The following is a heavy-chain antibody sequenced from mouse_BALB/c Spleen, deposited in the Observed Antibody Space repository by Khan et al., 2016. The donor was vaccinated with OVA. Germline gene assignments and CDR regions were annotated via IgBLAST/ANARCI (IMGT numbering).Heavy chain of an antibody. J-gene: IGHJ3*01. CDR3: VSSVYGTFAF. D-gene: IGHD1-2*01. CDR2: FFPNSGGS. CDR1: GYTFTDYN. V-gene: IGHV1S29*02. Sequence: EVQLVESGPEVVKPGASVKISCKASGYTFTDYNMDWLQQRPGKSLEWIGYFFPNSGGSGYNQKFKTKATLTVDLSSNTAYIDLRSLTTADSAVYYCVSSVYGTFAFWGQGTLVTVSA.